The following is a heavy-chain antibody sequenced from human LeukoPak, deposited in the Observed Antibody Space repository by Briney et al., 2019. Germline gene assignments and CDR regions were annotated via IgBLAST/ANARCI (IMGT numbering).Heavy chain of an antibody. J-gene: IGHJ6*03. CDR1: GGSISSSSYY. V-gene: IGHV4-39*07. CDR2: IYHSGST. CDR3: ARGTTVGATRIYYYMDV. Sequence: SETLSLTCTVSGGSISSSSYYWGWIRQPPGKGLEWIGSIYHSGSTYYNPSLKSRVTISVDTSKSQFSLKLSSVTAADTAVYYCARGTTVGATRIYYYMDVWGKGTTVTVSS. D-gene: IGHD1-26*01.